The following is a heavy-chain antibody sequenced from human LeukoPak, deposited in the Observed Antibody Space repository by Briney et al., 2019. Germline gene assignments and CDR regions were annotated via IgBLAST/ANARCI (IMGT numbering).Heavy chain of an antibody. CDR1: GGSISSYY. CDR3: ARGVAGAYYYYYYYMDV. V-gene: IGHV4-59*01. J-gene: IGHJ6*03. CDR2: IYYSGST. Sequence: SETLSLTCTVSGGSISSYYWGWIRQPPGKGLEWIGYIYYSGSTNYNPSLKSRVTISVDTSKNQFSLKLSSVTAADTAVYYCARGVAGAYYYYYYYMDVWGKGTTVTVSS. D-gene: IGHD6-19*01.